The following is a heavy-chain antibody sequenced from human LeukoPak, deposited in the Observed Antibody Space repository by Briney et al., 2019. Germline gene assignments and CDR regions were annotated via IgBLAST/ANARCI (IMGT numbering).Heavy chain of an antibody. CDR1: GFTFSSYS. CDR2: ISSSSSYI. Sequence: GGSLRLSCAASGFTFSSYSMNWVRQAPGKGLEWVSSISSSSSYIYYADSVKGRFTISRDNAKNSLYLQMNSLRAEDTAVYYCARDHYGPGSAFDIWGQGTMVTVSS. V-gene: IGHV3-21*01. J-gene: IGHJ3*02. CDR3: ARDHYGPGSAFDI. D-gene: IGHD3-10*01.